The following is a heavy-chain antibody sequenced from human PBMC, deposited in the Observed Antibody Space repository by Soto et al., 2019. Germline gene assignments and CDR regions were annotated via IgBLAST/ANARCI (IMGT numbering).Heavy chain of an antibody. Sequence: QVQLVESGGGVVQPGRSLRVSCAASGFTFSHYAMHWVRQAPGKGLEWVAVVSYDGTKQFYADSVKGRFTISRDSSKSTLYLQMNTLRDEDTAVYYCARDRVYYYDSSGYYSFDFWGQGTLVTVSS. CDR3: ARDRVYYYDSSGYYSFDF. CDR1: GFTFSHYA. D-gene: IGHD3-22*01. V-gene: IGHV3-30-3*01. CDR2: VSYDGTKQ. J-gene: IGHJ4*02.